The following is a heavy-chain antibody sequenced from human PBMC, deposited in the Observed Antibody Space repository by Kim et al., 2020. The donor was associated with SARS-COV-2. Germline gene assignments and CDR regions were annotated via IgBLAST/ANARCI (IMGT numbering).Heavy chain of an antibody. CDR2: IIPIFGTA. Sequence: SVKVSCKASGGTFSSYAISWVRQAPGQGLEWMGGIIPIFGTANYAQKFQGRVTITADESTSTAYMELSSLRSEDTAVYYCARGGYSSGWYGTSSNWFDPWGQGTLVTVSS. D-gene: IGHD6-19*01. J-gene: IGHJ5*02. CDR1: GGTFSSYA. V-gene: IGHV1-69*13. CDR3: ARGGYSSGWYGTSSNWFDP.